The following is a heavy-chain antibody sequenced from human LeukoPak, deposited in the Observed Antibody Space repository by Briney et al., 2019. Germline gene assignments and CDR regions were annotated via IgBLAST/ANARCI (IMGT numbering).Heavy chain of an antibody. CDR3: ATRYFDL. Sequence: GGSLRLSCAASGFTFSDYWMNWVRQAPGKGLEWVANVKQDGSEKYYVASVKGRFTISRDNAKNSLYLQMNSLRAEDTAVYYCATRYFDLWGRGTLVTVSS. J-gene: IGHJ2*01. V-gene: IGHV3-7*01. CDR1: GFTFSDYW. CDR2: VKQDGSEK.